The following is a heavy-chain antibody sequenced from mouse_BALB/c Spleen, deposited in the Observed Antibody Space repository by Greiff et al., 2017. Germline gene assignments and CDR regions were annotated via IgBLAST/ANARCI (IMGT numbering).Heavy chain of an antibody. D-gene: IGHD3-1*01. Sequence: EVKVVESGGGLVQPGGSLKLSCAASGFTFSSYGMSWVRQTPDKRLELVATINSNGGSTYYPDSVKGRFTISRDNAKNTLYLQMSSLKSEDTAMYYCARGSGAMDYWGQGTSVTVSS. CDR2: INSNGGST. J-gene: IGHJ4*01. CDR3: ARGSGAMDY. V-gene: IGHV5-6-3*01. CDR1: GFTFSSYG.